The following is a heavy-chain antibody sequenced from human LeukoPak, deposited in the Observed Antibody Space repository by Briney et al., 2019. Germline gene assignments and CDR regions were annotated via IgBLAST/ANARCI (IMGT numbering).Heavy chain of an antibody. D-gene: IGHD1-26*01. CDR3: ARGRANDN. V-gene: IGHV3-7*01. CDR2: IKQDGSEK. J-gene: IGHJ4*02. CDR1: GFTFSSYA. Sequence: GGSLRLSCAASGFTFSSYAMSWVRQAPGKGLEWVANIKQDGSEKYYVDSVKGRFTISRDNAKNSLYLQMNSLRAEDTAVYYCARGRANDNWGQGTLVTVSS.